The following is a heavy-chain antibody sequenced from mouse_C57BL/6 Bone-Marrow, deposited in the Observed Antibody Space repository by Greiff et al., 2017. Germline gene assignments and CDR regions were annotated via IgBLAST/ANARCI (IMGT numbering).Heavy chain of an antibody. CDR3: ARPYCSNYWYFDV. V-gene: IGHV1-55*01. Sequence: QVQLQQPGAELVKPGASVKMSCKASGYTFTSYWITWVKQRPGQGLEWIGDIYPGSGSTNYNEKFKSKATLTVDTSSSTAYMQISRLTSEDAAVYCCARPYCSNYWYFDVWGTGTTVTVSS. D-gene: IGHD2-5*01. CDR1: GYTFTSYW. J-gene: IGHJ1*03. CDR2: IYPGSGST.